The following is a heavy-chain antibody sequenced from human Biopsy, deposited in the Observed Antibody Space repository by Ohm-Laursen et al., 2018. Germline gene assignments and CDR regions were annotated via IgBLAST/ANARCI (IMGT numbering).Heavy chain of an antibody. CDR3: ARVGSGWAPFDK. D-gene: IGHD6-19*01. CDR1: GYSISSDYR. CDR2: IFKDGNT. V-gene: IGHV4-38-2*01. Sequence: SETLSLTCAVSGYSISSDYRWGWIRQAPGKTLEWLGNIFKDGNTHYNPPLSSRLLISIDTSKNQFSLMMTSVSGADTAVYFCARVGSGWAPFDKWGPGTLVTVSS. J-gene: IGHJ4*02.